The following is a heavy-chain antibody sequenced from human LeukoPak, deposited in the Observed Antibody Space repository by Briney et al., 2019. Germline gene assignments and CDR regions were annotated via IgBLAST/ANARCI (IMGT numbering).Heavy chain of an antibody. CDR1: GFTFSSYW. D-gene: IGHD3-10*01. V-gene: IGHV3-23*01. J-gene: IGHJ4*02. Sequence: GGSLRLSCAASGFTFSSYWMHWVRQAPGKGLEWVPAISGSGGSTYYADSVKGRFTISRDDSKNTLYLQMNSLRAEDTAVYYCARAKPKNMVRGLIMRRESRYYFDYWGQGTLVTVSS. CDR2: ISGSGGST. CDR3: ARAKPKNMVRGLIMRRESRYYFDY.